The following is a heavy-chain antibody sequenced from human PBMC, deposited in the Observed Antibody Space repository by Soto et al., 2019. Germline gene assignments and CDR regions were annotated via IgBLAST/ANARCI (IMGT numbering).Heavy chain of an antibody. CDR1: GGTFSSYA. V-gene: IGHV1-69*06. CDR2: IIPIFGTA. Sequence: SVKVSCKASGGTFSSYAISWVRQAPGQGLEWMGGIIPIFGTANCAQKFQGRVTITADKSTSTAYMELSSLRSEDTAVYYCARADSGSYYYYYYGMDVWGQGTTVTVSS. J-gene: IGHJ6*02. CDR3: ARADSGSYYYYYYGMDV. D-gene: IGHD1-26*01.